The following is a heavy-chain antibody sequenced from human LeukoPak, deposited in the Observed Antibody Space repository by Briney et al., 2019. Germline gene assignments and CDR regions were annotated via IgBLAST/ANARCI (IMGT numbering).Heavy chain of an antibody. CDR3: AREGTVTTGY. D-gene: IGHD4-17*01. Sequence: PGGSLRLSCAASGFTFSSYSMNWVRQAPGKGLEWVSYISSSSSTIYYADSVKGRFTISRDNAKNSLYLQMNSLRAEDTAVYYCAREGTVTTGYWGQGTLVTVSS. V-gene: IGHV3-48*04. CDR1: GFTFSSYS. J-gene: IGHJ4*02. CDR2: ISSSSSTI.